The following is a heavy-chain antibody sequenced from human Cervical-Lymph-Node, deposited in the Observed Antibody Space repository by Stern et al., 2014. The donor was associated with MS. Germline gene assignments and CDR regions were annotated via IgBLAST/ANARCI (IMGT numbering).Heavy chain of an antibody. J-gene: IGHJ4*02. V-gene: IGHV1-69*01. CDR3: ARELSQVLVY. Sequence: VQLVESGAEVKKPGSSVKVSCKASGGTFSSSTISWVRQAPGQGLEWMGGIIPLFGTAPYAQKFQGRVTITADESTSTAYMELSSLRSEDTAVYYCARELSQVLVYWGQGTLVTVSS. CDR1: GGTFSSST. CDR2: IIPLFGTA.